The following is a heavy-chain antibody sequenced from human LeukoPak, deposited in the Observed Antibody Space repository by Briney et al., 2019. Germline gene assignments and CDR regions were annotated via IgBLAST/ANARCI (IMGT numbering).Heavy chain of an antibody. CDR3: ARAGTNLGDYDY. J-gene: IGHJ4*02. V-gene: IGHV4-38-2*02. CDR2: MFHSGST. D-gene: IGHD4-17*01. CDR1: GYTISSGHY. Sequence: SETLSLTCTVTGYTISSGHYWAWIRQSPEKGLEWIASMFHSGSTYYNPSLKSRVTTSADTSKNEFSLKLSSVTAADTAVYYCARAGTNLGDYDYWGQGTLVTVSS.